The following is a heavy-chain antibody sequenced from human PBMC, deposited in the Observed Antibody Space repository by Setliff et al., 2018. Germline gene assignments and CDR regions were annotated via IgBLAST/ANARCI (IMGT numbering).Heavy chain of an antibody. D-gene: IGHD7-27*01. CDR1: GFAFDSYA. CDR2: LDNDGST. CDR3: AALDWGENFYNVDV. J-gene: IGHJ6*03. Sequence: GGSLRLSCAASGFAFDSYAMHWVRQAPGKGLEWVSLLDNDGSTYYSDSVKGRFTISRDTSKNTLYLQMVSLRGEDTGVYFCAALDWGENFYNVDVWGKGTTVTVSS. V-gene: IGHV3-NL1*01.